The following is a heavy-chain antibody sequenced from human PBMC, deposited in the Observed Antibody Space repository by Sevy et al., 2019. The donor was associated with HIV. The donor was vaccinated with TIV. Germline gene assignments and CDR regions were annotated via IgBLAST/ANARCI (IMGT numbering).Heavy chain of an antibody. D-gene: IGHD4-17*01. CDR3: ARVDGVTTRIGMDV. Sequence: SETLSPTCTVSGGSISSYYWSWIRQPPGKGLEWIGYIYYSGSTNYNPSLKSRVTISVDTSKNQFSLKLSSVTAADTAVYYCARVDGVTTRIGMDVWGQGTTVTVSS. V-gene: IGHV4-59*01. CDR1: GGSISSYY. CDR2: IYYSGST. J-gene: IGHJ6*02.